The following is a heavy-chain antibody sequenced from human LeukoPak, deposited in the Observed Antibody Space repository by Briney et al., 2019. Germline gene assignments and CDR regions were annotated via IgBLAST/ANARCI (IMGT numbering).Heavy chain of an antibody. D-gene: IGHD3-10*01. CDR3: AKDQGYYGSGSYKEYFQH. J-gene: IGHJ1*01. Sequence: PGGSLRLSCAASGFTFSSYAMTWVRQAPGKGLEWVSAISGSGDSTFYADSVRGRFTTSRDNSKNTLYLQMNSLRAEDTAVYYCAKDQGYYGSGSYKEYFQHWGQGTLVTVPS. CDR2: ISGSGDST. V-gene: IGHV3-23*01. CDR1: GFTFSSYA.